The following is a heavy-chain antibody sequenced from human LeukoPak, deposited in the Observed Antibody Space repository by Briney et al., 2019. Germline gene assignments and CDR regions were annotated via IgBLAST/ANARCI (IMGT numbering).Heavy chain of an antibody. CDR1: GFTFSSYE. Sequence: AGGSLRLSRAASGFTFSSYEMNWVRQAPGKGLEWLSYIGSSGRTIYYADSVKGRFTISRDNAKNSLYLQMNSLRAEDTAVYYCARDQRLQAIIASAGLDYWGRGTLVTVSS. CDR3: ARDQRLQAIIASAGLDY. J-gene: IGHJ4*02. CDR2: IGSSGRTI. V-gene: IGHV3-48*03. D-gene: IGHD2-2*02.